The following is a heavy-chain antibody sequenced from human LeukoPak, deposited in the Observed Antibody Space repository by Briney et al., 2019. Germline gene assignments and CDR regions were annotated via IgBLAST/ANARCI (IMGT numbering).Heavy chain of an antibody. D-gene: IGHD1-26*01. CDR1: GFIFSNYE. Sequence: GGSLRLSCAGSGFIFSNYEMNWVRQAPGKGLEWVSYISSTGSDIYYADSVKGRFTISRDNAENSLYLQMNSLRAEDTAVYYCARDLPTGTYRAHFDNWGQGTLVTVSS. J-gene: IGHJ4*02. V-gene: IGHV3-48*03. CDR2: ISSTGSDI. CDR3: ARDLPTGTYRAHFDN.